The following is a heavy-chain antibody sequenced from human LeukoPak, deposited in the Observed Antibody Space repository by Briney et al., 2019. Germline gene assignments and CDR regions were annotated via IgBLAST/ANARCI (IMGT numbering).Heavy chain of an antibody. Sequence: GGSLRLSCAASGFTFDSYAIHWVRQAPGKGLEWVAVIWYDGSNKYYADSVKGRFTISRDNSKNTLYLQMNSLRAEDTAVYYCARGTDFDYWGQGTLVTVSS. J-gene: IGHJ4*02. V-gene: IGHV3-33*08. CDR1: GFTFDSYA. CDR2: IWYDGSNK. CDR3: ARGTDFDY.